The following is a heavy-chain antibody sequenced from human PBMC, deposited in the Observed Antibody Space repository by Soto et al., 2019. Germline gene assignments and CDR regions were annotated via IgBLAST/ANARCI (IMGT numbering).Heavy chain of an antibody. V-gene: IGHV4-59*01. CDR2: IFYSGST. CDR3: ARDGSGWSSLDGMDV. J-gene: IGHJ6*02. Sequence: SETLSLTCTVSGGSISNYYWSWIRQPPGKGLEWIGYIFYSGSTNYNPSLKSRVTISVDTSKNQFSLKLSSVTAADTAVYYCARDGSGWSSLDGMDVWGQGTTVTVSS. D-gene: IGHD6-19*01. CDR1: GGSISNYY.